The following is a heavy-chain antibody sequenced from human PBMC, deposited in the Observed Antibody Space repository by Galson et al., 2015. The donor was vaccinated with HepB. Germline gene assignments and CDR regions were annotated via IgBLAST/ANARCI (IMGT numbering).Heavy chain of an antibody. D-gene: IGHD6-19*01. Sequence: SLRLSCAASGFTFSSYAMSWVRQAPGKGLEWVSAISGSGGSTYYADSVKGRFTISRDNSKNTLFLQMNSLRAEDTAVYYCARSRVERTVAGTFDSWGQGTLVTVSS. J-gene: IGHJ4*02. V-gene: IGHV3-23*01. CDR2: ISGSGGST. CDR1: GFTFSSYA. CDR3: ARSRVERTVAGTFDS.